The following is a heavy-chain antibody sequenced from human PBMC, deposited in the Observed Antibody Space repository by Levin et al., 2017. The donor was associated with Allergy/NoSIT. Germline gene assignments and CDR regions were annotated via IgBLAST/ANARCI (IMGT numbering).Heavy chain of an antibody. D-gene: IGHD3-10*01. J-gene: IGHJ4*02. CDR1: GFTFGDYG. CDR3: NRDRESYYYASTPSGY. CDR2: IKSKVYGATT. V-gene: IGHV3-49*03. Sequence: GGSLRLSCTASGFTFGDYGMSWFRQAPGKGLEWVGFIKSKVYGATTEYAASVKGRFTISRDDSKNIAYLQMNSLKTEDTAFYYCNRDRESYYYASTPSGYWGQGTLVTVSS.